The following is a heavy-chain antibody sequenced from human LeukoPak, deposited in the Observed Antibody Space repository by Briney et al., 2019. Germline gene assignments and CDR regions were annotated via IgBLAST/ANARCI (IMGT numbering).Heavy chain of an antibody. Sequence: GESLKISCKGSGYSFTSYWIGWVRQMPGKGLEWMGIIYPGDSDTRYSPSFQGQVTISADKSISTAYLQWSSLKASDTAMYYYARPRIAARAPLGYWGQGTLVTGSS. J-gene: IGHJ4*02. V-gene: IGHV5-51*01. CDR1: GYSFTSYW. CDR2: IYPGDSDT. D-gene: IGHD6-6*01. CDR3: ARPRIAARAPLGY.